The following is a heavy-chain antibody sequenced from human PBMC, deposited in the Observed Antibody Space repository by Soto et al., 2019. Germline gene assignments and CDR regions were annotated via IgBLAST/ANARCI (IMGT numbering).Heavy chain of an antibody. Sequence: QVQLVQCGAEVKKPGASVKVSCKASGYTFTSYGISSVRQAPGQGLEWMGWISAYNGNTNYAQKLQGRVTMTTDTSTSTAYMELRSLRSDDTAVYYCARARDSSGYYYSVQYNWFDPWGQGTLVTVSS. CDR3: ARARDSSGYYYSVQYNWFDP. D-gene: IGHD3-22*01. CDR1: GYTFTSYG. CDR2: ISAYNGNT. J-gene: IGHJ5*02. V-gene: IGHV1-18*01.